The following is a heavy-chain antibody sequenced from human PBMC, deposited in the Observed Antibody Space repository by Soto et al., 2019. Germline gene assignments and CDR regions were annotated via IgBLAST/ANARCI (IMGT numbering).Heavy chain of an antibody. Sequence: GGSLRLSCAASGFTFSSYAMSWFRQAPGKGLEWVSAISGSGGSTYYADSVKGRFTISRDNSKNTLYLQVNSLRAEDTAVYYCANNAQTTLVVPAAMTPQPAPFDIWGQGTMVTVSS. CDR3: ANNAQTTLVVPAAMTPQPAPFDI. CDR2: ISGSGGST. J-gene: IGHJ3*02. CDR1: GFTFSSYA. V-gene: IGHV3-23*01. D-gene: IGHD2-2*01.